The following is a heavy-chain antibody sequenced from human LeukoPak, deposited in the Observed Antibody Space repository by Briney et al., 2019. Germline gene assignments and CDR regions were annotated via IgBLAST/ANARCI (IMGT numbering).Heavy chain of an antibody. CDR2: ISYDGSNK. Sequence: GGSLRLSCAASGFTFSGYGMHWVRQAPGKGLEWVAVISYDGSNKYYADSVKGRFTISRDNSKNTLYLQMNSLRAEDTAVYYCARDRDGYNYGFLGYWGQGTLVTVSS. CDR1: GFTFSGYG. CDR3: ARDRDGYNYGFLGY. J-gene: IGHJ4*02. V-gene: IGHV3-30*03. D-gene: IGHD5-18*01.